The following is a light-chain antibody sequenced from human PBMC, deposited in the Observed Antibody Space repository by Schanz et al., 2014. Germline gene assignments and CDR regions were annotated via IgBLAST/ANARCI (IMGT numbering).Light chain of an antibody. CDR2: GDT. CDR1: SGDVGSYDL. V-gene: IGLV2-14*02. Sequence: QSALTQPASVSGSPGQSITISCTGTSGDVGSYDLVSWYQQHPYKAPKLMIYGDTQRPSGVSNRFSGSKSGNTASLTISGLQAEDEADYYCSSYTGSSPYVFGTGTKLTVL. J-gene: IGLJ1*01. CDR3: SSYTGSSPYV.